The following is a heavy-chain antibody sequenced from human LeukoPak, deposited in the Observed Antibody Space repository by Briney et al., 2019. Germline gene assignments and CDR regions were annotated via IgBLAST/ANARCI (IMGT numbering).Heavy chain of an antibody. V-gene: IGHV3-23*01. CDR2: ISGSGGST. J-gene: IGHJ4*02. CDR3: VKSPYSSAWLHYY. Sequence: PGGSLRLSCAAFGFTFSSYGMSWVRQAPGKGLEWISAISGSGGSTYYADSVKGRFTISRDNFKNTLYLQLNSLRAEDTAVYYCVKSPYSSAWLHYYWGQGTLVTVSS. CDR1: GFTFSSYG. D-gene: IGHD6-19*01.